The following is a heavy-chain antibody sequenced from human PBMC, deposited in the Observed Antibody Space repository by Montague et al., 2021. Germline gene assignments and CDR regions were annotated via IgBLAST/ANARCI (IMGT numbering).Heavy chain of an antibody. J-gene: IGHJ3*01. V-gene: IGHV4-59*01. CDR3: AREWSGFDF. Sequence: SETLSLTCTVSGDSMNTYKWNWIRQPPGKGLEWIGYIYSSGNTNYNPSLKSRVTISVVTSRNQFSLEVSSVTAADTAMYYCAREWSGFDFWGHGTMVTVSS. CDR1: GDSMNTYK. D-gene: IGHD1-26*01. CDR2: IYSSGNT.